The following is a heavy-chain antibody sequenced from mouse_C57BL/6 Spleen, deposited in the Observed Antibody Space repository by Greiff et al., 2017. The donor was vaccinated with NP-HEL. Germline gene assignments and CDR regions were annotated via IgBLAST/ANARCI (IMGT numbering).Heavy chain of an antibody. D-gene: IGHD2-3*01. CDR3: TRERDGYYPWFAY. Sequence: EVQLQQSGTVLARPGASVKMSCKTSGYTFTSYWMHWVKQRPGQGLEWIGAIYPGNSDTSYNQKFKGKAKLTAVTSASTAYMELSSLTNEDSAVYYCTRERDGYYPWFAYWGQGTLVTVSA. CDR2: IYPGNSDT. V-gene: IGHV1-5*01. CDR1: GYTFTSYW. J-gene: IGHJ3*01.